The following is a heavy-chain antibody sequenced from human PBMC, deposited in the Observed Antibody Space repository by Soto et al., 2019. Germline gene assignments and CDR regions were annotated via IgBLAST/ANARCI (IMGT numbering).Heavy chain of an antibody. D-gene: IGHD6-13*01. Sequence: PGGSLRLSCAASGFTLSSYSMNWVRQAPGKGLEWVSSISSSSSYIYYADSVKCRFTISRDNAKNSLYLQMNSLRAEDTAVYYCARDLVWDSSSWYDAFDIWGQGTMVTVSS. J-gene: IGHJ3*02. CDR2: ISSSSSYI. CDR1: GFTLSSYS. V-gene: IGHV3-21*01. CDR3: ARDLVWDSSSWYDAFDI.